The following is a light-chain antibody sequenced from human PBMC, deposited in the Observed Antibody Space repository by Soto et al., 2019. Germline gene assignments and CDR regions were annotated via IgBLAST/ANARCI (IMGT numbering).Light chain of an antibody. CDR3: QQLTDWPPQWT. J-gene: IGKJ1*01. CDR1: QSISSY. Sequence: EVVLTQSPDTLSLPPGERATLSSRASQSISSYLAWYQQKPDQAPRLLIYDASSRATGIPARCRGSGSGTDFTRTISSLEPEDCAGEDGQQLTDWPPQWTVGQGTKVEIK. CDR2: DAS. V-gene: IGKV3-11*01.